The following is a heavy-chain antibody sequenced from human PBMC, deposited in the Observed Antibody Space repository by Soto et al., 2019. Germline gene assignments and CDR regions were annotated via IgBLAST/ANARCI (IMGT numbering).Heavy chain of an antibody. Sequence: GASVKVSCKASGYTFTSYYMHWVRQAPGQGLEWMGIINPSGGSTSYAQKFQGRVTMTRDTSTSTVYMKLSSLRSEDTAVYYCARGRRVVITDYYYYGMDVWGQGTTVTVSS. CDR1: GYTFTSYY. J-gene: IGHJ6*02. V-gene: IGHV1-46*01. CDR3: ARGRRVVITDYYYYGMDV. CDR2: INPSGGST. D-gene: IGHD3-22*01.